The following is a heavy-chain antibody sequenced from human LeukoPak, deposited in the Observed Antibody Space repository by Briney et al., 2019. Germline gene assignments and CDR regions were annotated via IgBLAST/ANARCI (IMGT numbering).Heavy chain of an antibody. Sequence: GRSLRLSCAASGFTFSSFPMHWVRQAPGKGLEWVAVISYDGSNKYYADSVKGRFTISRDNSKNTLYLQMNSLRAEDTAVYYCARGTGVSIFRPMDVWGQGTTVTVSS. D-gene: IGHD3-3*01. CDR1: GFTFSSFP. V-gene: IGHV3-30*04. CDR2: ISYDGSNK. J-gene: IGHJ6*02. CDR3: ARGTGVSIFRPMDV.